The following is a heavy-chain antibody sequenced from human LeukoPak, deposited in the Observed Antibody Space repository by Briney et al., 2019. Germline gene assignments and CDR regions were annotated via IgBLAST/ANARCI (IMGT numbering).Heavy chain of an antibody. CDR3: ARGWYSSNWYSQNAFDI. Sequence: SETLSLTCTVSGGSISSISYYWGWIRQPPGKGLEWIGSIYYSGGTYYNPSLKSRVTISVDTSKNQFSLKLSSVTAADTAVYYCARGWYSSNWYSQNAFDIWGQGTMVTVSS. J-gene: IGHJ3*02. CDR2: IYYSGGT. V-gene: IGHV4-39*07. D-gene: IGHD6-13*01. CDR1: GGSISSISYY.